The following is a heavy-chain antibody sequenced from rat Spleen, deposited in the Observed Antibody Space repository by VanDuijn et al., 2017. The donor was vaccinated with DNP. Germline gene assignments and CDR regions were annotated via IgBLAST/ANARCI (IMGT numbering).Heavy chain of an antibody. CDR1: GFTFSDYY. Sequence: EVQLVESGGGLVQPGRSLKLSCAASGFTFSDYYMAWVRQAPTKGLEWVAYITYDGGNTYYRDSVKGRFTISRDNAKSTLYLQMNSLRSEDTATYFCTRGGAFYFDYWGQGVMVTVSS. CDR3: TRGGAFYFDY. D-gene: IGHD5-1*01. CDR2: ITYDGGNT. V-gene: IGHV5-20*01. J-gene: IGHJ2*01.